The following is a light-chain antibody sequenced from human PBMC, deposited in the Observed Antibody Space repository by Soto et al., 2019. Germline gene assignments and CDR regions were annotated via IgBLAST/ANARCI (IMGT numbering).Light chain of an antibody. J-gene: IGKJ1*01. Sequence: DIEMTQSPSTLSASVGDRVTITCRASQTIRRWLAWYQQRPGKAPKVLIYDASTLESGGPARFSGSGSETEFTLTISSLQPEDSATYYCQHYNSDPWTFGQGTKGEIK. CDR1: QTIRRW. V-gene: IGKV1-5*01. CDR3: QHYNSDPWT. CDR2: DAS.